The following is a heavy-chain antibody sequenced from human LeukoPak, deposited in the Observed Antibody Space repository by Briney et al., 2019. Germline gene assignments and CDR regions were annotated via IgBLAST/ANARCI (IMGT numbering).Heavy chain of an antibody. CDR3: ARVLSGSWVWFDL. CDR1: GFTFSNYW. V-gene: IGHV3-74*01. CDR2: INTDGSRI. D-gene: IGHD3-22*01. J-gene: IGHJ5*02. Sequence: PGGSPRLSCAASGFTFSNYWMHWVRQALGKGLVWVSRINTDGSRITYADSVKGRFTISRDNAMNTVYLQMNSLRAEDTAVYYCARVLSGSWVWFDLWGQGTLVTVSS.